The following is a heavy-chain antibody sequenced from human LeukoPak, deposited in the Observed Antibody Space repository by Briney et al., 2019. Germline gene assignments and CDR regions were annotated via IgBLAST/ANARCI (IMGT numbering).Heavy chain of an antibody. CDR2: IIPIFGTA. CDR1: GGTFSSYA. V-gene: IGHV1-69*13. Sequence: GASVKVSCKASGGTFSSYAISWVRQAPGQGLEWVGGIIPIFGTANYAQKFQGRVTITADESTSTAYMELSSLRSEDTAVYYCARSGYYDSSGYYYFDYWGQGTLVTVSS. J-gene: IGHJ4*02. CDR3: ARSGYYDSSGYYYFDY. D-gene: IGHD3-22*01.